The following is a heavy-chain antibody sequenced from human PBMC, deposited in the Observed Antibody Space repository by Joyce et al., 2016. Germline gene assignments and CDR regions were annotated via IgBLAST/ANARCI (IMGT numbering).Heavy chain of an antibody. CDR1: GFTFSDHW. Sequence: EVHLVESGGYLVQPGGSLGLSCVASGFTFSDHWMHWIRQAPGKGVVWGSRMSSEGRVTGYADAVKGRFTISRDNARNTLFLQMHSLRVEDTGLYYCARHFDNEAWGQGTLVTVSS. CDR2: MSSEGRVT. D-gene: IGHD3-9*01. V-gene: IGHV3-74*01. J-gene: IGHJ5*02. CDR3: ARHFDNEA.